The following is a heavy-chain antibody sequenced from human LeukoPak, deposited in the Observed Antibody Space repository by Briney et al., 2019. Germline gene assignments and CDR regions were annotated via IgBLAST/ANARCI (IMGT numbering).Heavy chain of an antibody. J-gene: IGHJ4*02. CDR3: ATFLVARRGFDY. D-gene: IGHD2-15*01. CDR2: IYYSGST. Sequence: SETLSLTCTVSGGSISSYYWSWIRQPPGKGLEWIGYIYYSGSTNYNPSLKSRVTISVDTSKNQFSLKLSSVTAADTAVYYCATFLVARRGFDYWGQGTLVTVSS. CDR1: GGSISSYY. V-gene: IGHV4-59*01.